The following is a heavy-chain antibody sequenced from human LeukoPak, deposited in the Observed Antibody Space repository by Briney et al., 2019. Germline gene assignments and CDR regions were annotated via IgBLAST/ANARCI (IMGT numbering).Heavy chain of an antibody. CDR1: GYTFTSYG. CDR3: ARVPGIQQLRYYYYYYGMDV. D-gene: IGHD6-13*01. V-gene: IGHV1-8*02. CDR2: MNPNSGNT. J-gene: IGHJ6*02. Sequence: ASVKVSCRASGYTFTSYGISWVRQATGQGLEWMGWMNPNSGNTGYAQKFQGRVTMTRNTSISTAYMELSSLRSEDTAVYYCARVPGIQQLRYYYYYYGMDVWGQGTTVTVSS.